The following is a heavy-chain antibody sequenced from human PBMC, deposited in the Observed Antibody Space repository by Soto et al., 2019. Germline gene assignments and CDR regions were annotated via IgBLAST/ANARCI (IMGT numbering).Heavy chain of an antibody. V-gene: IGHV4-30-2*01. Sequence: SETLSLTCAVSGGSISSGGYSWSWIRQPPGKGLEWIGYIYHSGSTYYNPSLKSRVTISVDRSKNQFSLKLSSVTAADTAVYYCARQTVTTNSRGWFDPWGQGTLVTVSS. D-gene: IGHD4-17*01. J-gene: IGHJ5*02. CDR2: IYHSGST. CDR3: ARQTVTTNSRGWFDP. CDR1: GGSISSGGYS.